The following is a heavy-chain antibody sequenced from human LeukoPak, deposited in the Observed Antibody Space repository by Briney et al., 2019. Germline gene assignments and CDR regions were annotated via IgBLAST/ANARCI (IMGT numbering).Heavy chain of an antibody. D-gene: IGHD3-22*01. CDR3: ARDRPFYYDSSGYPYYFDY. J-gene: IGHJ4*02. CDR1: GYTFTSYG. V-gene: IGHV1-18*01. CDR2: ISAYNGNT. Sequence: ASVKVSCKASGYTFTSYGISWVRQAPGQGLEWMGWISAYNGNTNYAQKLHGRVTMTTDTSTSTAYMELRSLRSDDTAVYYCARDRPFYYDSSGYPYYFDYWGQGTLVTVSS.